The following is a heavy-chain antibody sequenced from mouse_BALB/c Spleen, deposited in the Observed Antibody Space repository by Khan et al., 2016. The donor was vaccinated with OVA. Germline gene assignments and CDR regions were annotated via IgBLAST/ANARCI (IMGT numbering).Heavy chain of an antibody. CDR1: GYSITSGYG. CDR3: ARTARIKY. CDR2: ISYSGST. Sequence: VQLQESGPGLAKPSQSLSLTCTVTGYSITSGYGWYWIRQFPGNKLEWMGYISYSGSTNYNPSLKSRISITRDTSKNQFFLQLTAVSTDDTATYYCARTARIKYWGQGTTLTVSS. V-gene: IGHV3-1*02. J-gene: IGHJ2*01. D-gene: IGHD1-2*01.